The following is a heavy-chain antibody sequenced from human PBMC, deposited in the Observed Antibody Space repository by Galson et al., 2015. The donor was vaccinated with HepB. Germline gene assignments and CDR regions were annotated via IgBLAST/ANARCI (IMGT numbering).Heavy chain of an antibody. V-gene: IGHV3-33*08. J-gene: IGHJ4*02. Sequence: SLRLSCAASGFTFSSYAMTWVRQAPGKGLEWVALIWSDGTNKYYADSVKGRFTISRDNNKNTLYLQMDSLRGEDTAVYYCARDKLVAAAPLDYWGQGTLVTVSS. CDR3: ARDKLVAAAPLDY. D-gene: IGHD6-13*01. CDR1: GFTFSSYA. CDR2: IWSDGTNK.